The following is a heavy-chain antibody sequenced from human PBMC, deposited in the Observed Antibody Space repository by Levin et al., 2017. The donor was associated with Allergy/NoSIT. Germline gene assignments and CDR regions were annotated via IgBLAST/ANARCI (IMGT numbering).Heavy chain of an antibody. CDR2: INTDGSST. Sequence: GESLKISCAASGFTFSNYWMHWVRQAPGKGLVWVSRINTDGSSTTYVDSVKGRFTISRDNAKNTLYLQMNSLRAEDTAVYYCATDFIAATGPVGSWGQGTLVTVSS. CDR1: GFTFSNYW. D-gene: IGHD6-13*01. CDR3: ATDFIAATGPVGS. V-gene: IGHV3-74*01. J-gene: IGHJ5*02.